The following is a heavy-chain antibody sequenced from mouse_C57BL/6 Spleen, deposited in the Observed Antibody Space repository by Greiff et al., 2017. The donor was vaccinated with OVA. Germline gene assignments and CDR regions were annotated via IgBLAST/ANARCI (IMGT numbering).Heavy chain of an antibody. CDR1: GYTFTSYW. CDR2: IDPSDSYT. V-gene: IGHV1-69*01. D-gene: IGHD2-1*01. J-gene: IGHJ4*01. CDR3: ARRSIYYGNYYAMDY. Sequence: QVQLQQPGAELVMPGASVKLSCKASGYTFTSYWMHWVKQRPGQGLEWIGEIDPSDSYTNYNQKFKGKSTLTVDKSSSTAYMQLSSLTSEESVVYYCARRSIYYGNYYAMDYWGQGTSVTVSS.